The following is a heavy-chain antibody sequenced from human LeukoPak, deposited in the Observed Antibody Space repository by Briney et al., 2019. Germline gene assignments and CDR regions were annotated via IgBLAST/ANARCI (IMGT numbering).Heavy chain of an antibody. CDR1: GYTFTGYY. Sequence: ASVKVSGKASGYTFTGYYMHWVRQAPGQGLEWMGWINPNSGGTNYAQKFQGRVTMTRDTSISTAYMELSRLRSDDTAVYYCARERYCSSTSCYASFDYWAGEPWSPSPQ. J-gene: IGHJ4*02. D-gene: IGHD2-2*01. V-gene: IGHV1-2*02. CDR3: ARERYCSSTSCYASFDY. CDR2: INPNSGGT.